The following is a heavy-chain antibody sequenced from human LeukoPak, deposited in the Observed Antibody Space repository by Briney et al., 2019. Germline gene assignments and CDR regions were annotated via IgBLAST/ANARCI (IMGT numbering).Heavy chain of an antibody. CDR1: RFIFSNYE. CDR2: ISSSGSTI. CDR3: ARDSTNYYYYMDV. Sequence: GGSLRLSCVASRFIFSNYEMNWDRQAPGRGLEWVSYISSSGSTIYYADSVKGRFSISRDNAKNSLYLQMNSLRAEDTAVYYCARDSTNYYYYMDVWGKGTTVTVSS. V-gene: IGHV3-48*03. J-gene: IGHJ6*03. D-gene: IGHD2-2*01.